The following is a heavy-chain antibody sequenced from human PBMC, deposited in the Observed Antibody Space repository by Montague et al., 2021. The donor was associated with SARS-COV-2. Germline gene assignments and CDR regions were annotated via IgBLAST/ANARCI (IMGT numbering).Heavy chain of an antibody. CDR3: ARSIPTHPPDY. CDR1: GFTFSSFA. J-gene: IGHJ4*02. Sequence: SLRLSCAASGFTFSSFAMSWVRQAPGKGLEWVSSISTSSSYIYYADSVKGRFTISRDNAKNSLYLQMNSLRAEDTAVYYCARSIPTHPPDYWGQGTLVTVSS. V-gene: IGHV3-21*01. D-gene: IGHD2/OR15-2a*01. CDR2: ISTSSSYI.